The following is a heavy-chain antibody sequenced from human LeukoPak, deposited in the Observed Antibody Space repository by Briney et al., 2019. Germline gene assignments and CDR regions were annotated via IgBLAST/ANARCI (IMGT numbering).Heavy chain of an antibody. CDR1: LYTSIGYI. Sequence: PVGSLRLSPAPSLYTSIGYITSSVPETPGKRRESVSYLFISSSYIYYADSVKGRFTISRDNAKNSMYLQMNSLRAEDTAVYYCARDGQPQEGILAAFDIWGQGTMVTVSS. D-gene: IGHD5-18*01. J-gene: IGHJ3*02. CDR2: LFISSSYI. CDR3: ARDGQPQEGILAAFDI. V-gene: IGHV3-21*01.